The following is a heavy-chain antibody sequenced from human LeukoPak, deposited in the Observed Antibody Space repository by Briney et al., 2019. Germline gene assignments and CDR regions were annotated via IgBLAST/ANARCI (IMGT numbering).Heavy chain of an antibody. CDR3: ARHLASPEGGVDY. D-gene: IGHD3-16*01. V-gene: IGHV5-51*01. CDR2: I. Sequence: AGESLKISCKGSGYSFTSYWIGWVRQMPGKGLEWMGIIYSPSFQGQVAISADKSISTAYLQWSSLKASDTAMYYCARHLASPEGGVDYWGQGTLVTVSS. CDR1: GYSFTSYW. J-gene: IGHJ4*02.